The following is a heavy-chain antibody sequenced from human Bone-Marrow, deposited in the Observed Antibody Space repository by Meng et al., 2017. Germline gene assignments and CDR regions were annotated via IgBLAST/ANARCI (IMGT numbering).Heavy chain of an antibody. D-gene: IGHD4-23*01. CDR1: GYTFPDYW. CDR2: INPKSGDT. CDR3: ARADYGGNSRDRRGGAFDI. Sequence: ASVKVSCKPSGYTFPDYWLHWVRRAPGQGLEWMGRINPKSGDTHYAQRFQGRVTMTGDTSISTAYMELSSLRSEDTAVYYCARADYGGNSRDRRGGAFDIWGQGTMVTVSS. J-gene: IGHJ3*02. V-gene: IGHV1-2*06.